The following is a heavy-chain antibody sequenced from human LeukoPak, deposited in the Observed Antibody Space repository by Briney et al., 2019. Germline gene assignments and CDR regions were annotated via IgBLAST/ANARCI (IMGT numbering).Heavy chain of an antibody. CDR3: GSTRGNY. CDR1: GFTFSSAW. D-gene: IGHD5/OR15-5a*01. CDR2: IKTKIDGETV. Sequence: KPGGSLRLSCAASGFTFSSAWMRWVRQAPGKGLEWVGRIKTKIDGETVDYAAPVRGRFTISRDDSKNMLYLEMNSLKTEDTAVYYCGSTRGNYGGQGILVTVSS. V-gene: IGHV3-15*01. J-gene: IGHJ4*02.